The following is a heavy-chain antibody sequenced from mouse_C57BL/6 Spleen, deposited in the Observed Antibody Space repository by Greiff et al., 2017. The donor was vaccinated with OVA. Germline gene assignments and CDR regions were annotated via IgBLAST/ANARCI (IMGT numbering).Heavy chain of an antibody. J-gene: IGHJ2*01. V-gene: IGHV1-82*01. CDR1: GYAFSSSW. Sequence: QVQLKQSGPELVKPGASVKISCKASGYAFSSSWMNWVKQRPGKGLEWIGRIYPGDGDTNYNGKFKGKATLTADKSSSTAYMQLSSLTSEDSAVYCCARGYYDYDGDYFDYWGQGTTLTVSS. CDR2: IYPGDGDT. CDR3: ARGYYDYDGDYFDY. D-gene: IGHD2-4*01.